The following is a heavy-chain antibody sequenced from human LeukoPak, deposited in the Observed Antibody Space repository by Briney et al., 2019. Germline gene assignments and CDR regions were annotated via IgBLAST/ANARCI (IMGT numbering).Heavy chain of an antibody. D-gene: IGHD1-26*01. CDR2: ISSSSSTI. Sequence: GGSLRLSCAASGFTFSSYSMNWVRQAPGKGLEWVSYISSSSSTIYYADSVKGRFTISRDNAKNSLYLQMNSLRAEDTAVYYCARERGESYSGSLFDYWGQGTLVTVSS. V-gene: IGHV3-48*01. CDR1: GFTFSSYS. J-gene: IGHJ4*02. CDR3: ARERGESYSGSLFDY.